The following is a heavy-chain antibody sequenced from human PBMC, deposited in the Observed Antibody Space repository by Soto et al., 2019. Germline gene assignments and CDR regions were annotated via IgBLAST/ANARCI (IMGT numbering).Heavy chain of an antibody. CDR1: GGTFSSYA. J-gene: IGHJ4*02. CDR2: XSXXXGXX. Sequence: ASVKVSCKASGGTFSSYAISWVRQAPGQGLEXXXIXSXXXGXXXXAQKFQGRVTMTRDTSTSTVYMELSSLRSEDTAVYYCATRDPGHYWGQGTLVTVSS. CDR3: ATRDPGHY. V-gene: IGHV1-46*01.